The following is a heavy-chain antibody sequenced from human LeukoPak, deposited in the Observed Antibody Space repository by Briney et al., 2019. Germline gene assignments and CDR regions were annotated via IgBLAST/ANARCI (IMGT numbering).Heavy chain of an antibody. CDR1: GGSISSGGYY. Sequence: PSETLSLTCTVSGGSISSGGYYWSWIRQHPGKGLEWIGSIYYSGSTYYNPSLKSRVMKSVDTSKNQFSLKLSSVTAADTAVYYCARDSGNYYFDYWSQGTLVTVSS. J-gene: IGHJ4*02. V-gene: IGHV4-31*03. CDR2: IYYSGST. CDR3: ARDSGNYYFDY. D-gene: IGHD1-26*01.